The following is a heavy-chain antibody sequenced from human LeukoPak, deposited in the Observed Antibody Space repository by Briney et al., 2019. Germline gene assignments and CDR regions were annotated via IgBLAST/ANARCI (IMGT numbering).Heavy chain of an antibody. CDR3: ARVVYGGNGWGY. Sequence: ASVKVSCKASGYTFTSYDINWVRQATGQGLEWMGWMNPNSGNTGYAQKFQGRVTMTRNTSISTAYMELSSLRSEDTAMYYCARVVYGGNGWGYWGQGTLVTVSS. CDR2: MNPNSGNT. CDR1: GYTFTSYD. J-gene: IGHJ4*02. D-gene: IGHD4-23*01. V-gene: IGHV1-8*01.